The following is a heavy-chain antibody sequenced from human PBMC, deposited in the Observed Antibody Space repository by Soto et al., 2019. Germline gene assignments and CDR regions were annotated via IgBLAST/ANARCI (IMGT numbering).Heavy chain of an antibody. CDR2: FNRSGRT. CDR1: GGSFSGYY. CDR3: ARVGSSGYYSVRRFRVFDY. D-gene: IGHD3-22*01. V-gene: IGHV4-34*01. J-gene: IGHJ4*02. Sequence: QVQLQQWGAGLLKPSETLSLTCAVYGGSFSGYYWRWIRQPPGKGLEWIGEFNRSGRTNYNPSIKSRVTISVDTATNQFSLKLSSVTAAGTAVYYCARVGSSGYYSVRRFRVFDYWGQGTLVTVSS.